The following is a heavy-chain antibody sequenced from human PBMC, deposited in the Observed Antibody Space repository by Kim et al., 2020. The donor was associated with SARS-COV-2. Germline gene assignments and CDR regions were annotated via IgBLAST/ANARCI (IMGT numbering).Heavy chain of an antibody. CDR2: ICYDGSNK. CDR3: ARDNRNHSSGWYWGSSYYYYGMDV. Sequence: GGSLRLSCAASGFTFSSYGMHWVRQAPGKGLEWVAVICYDGSNKYYADSVKGRFTISRDNSKNTLYLQMNSLRAEDTAVYYCARDNRNHSSGWYWGSSYYYYGMDVWGQGTTVTVSS. V-gene: IGHV3-33*01. D-gene: IGHD6-19*01. J-gene: IGHJ6*02. CDR1: GFTFSSYG.